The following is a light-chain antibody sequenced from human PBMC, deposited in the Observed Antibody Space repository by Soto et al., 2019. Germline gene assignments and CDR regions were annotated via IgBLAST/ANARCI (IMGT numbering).Light chain of an antibody. CDR3: AAWDDSLNGLYV. CDR2: SNN. J-gene: IGLJ1*01. Sequence: LTQPPSASGTPGQRVTISCSGSSSNIGSNTVNWYQQLPGTAPKLLIYSNNQRPSGVPDRFSGSKSGTSASLAISGLQSEDEADYYCAAWDDSLNGLYVFGTGTKVTVL. V-gene: IGLV1-44*01. CDR1: SSNIGSNT.